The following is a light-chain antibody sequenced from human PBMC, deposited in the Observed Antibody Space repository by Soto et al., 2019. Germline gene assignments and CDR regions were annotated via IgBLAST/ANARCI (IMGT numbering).Light chain of an antibody. V-gene: IGLV1-40*01. J-gene: IGLJ1*01. Sequence: QSVLAQPPSVSGAPGQRVTISCTGSNSNIGAGYDVHWYQQLPGTAPKLLIYGNINRPSGVPDRFSGSKSGTSASLAITGLQAEDEADYYCQSYDSSRNGYVFGTGTKLTVL. CDR1: NSNIGAGYD. CDR2: GNI. CDR3: QSYDSSRNGYV.